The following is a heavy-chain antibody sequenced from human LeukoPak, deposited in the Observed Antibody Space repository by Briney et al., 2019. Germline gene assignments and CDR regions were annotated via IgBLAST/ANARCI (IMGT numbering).Heavy chain of an antibody. CDR2: ISYDGSNK. D-gene: IGHD5-12*01. Sequence: PGRSLRLSCAASGFTFSSYAMHWVRQAPGKGLDWVAVISYDGSNKYYADSVKGRFTISRDNSKNTLYLQMNSLRAEDTAVYYCARGEATSGSGYDYLDYWGQGTLVTVSS. J-gene: IGHJ4*02. CDR1: GFTFSSYA. CDR3: ARGEATSGSGYDYLDY. V-gene: IGHV3-30*04.